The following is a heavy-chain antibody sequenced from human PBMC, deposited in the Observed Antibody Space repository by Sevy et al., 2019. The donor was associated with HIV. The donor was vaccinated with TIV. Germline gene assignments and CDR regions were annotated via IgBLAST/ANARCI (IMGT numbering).Heavy chain of an antibody. CDR1: GFTFSSYG. J-gene: IGHJ4*02. CDR2: IWYDGSNK. V-gene: IGHV3-33*01. CDR3: ARDRPYCGGDCAIDY. Sequence: GGSLRLSCAASGFTFSSYGMHWVRQAPGKGLEWVAVIWYDGSNKYYAYSVKGRFTISRDNSKNTLYLQMNSLRAEDTAVYYCARDRPYCGGDCAIDYWGQGTLVTVSS. D-gene: IGHD2-21*02.